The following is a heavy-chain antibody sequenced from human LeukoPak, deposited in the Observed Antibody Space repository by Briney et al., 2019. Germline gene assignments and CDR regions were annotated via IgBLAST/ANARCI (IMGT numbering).Heavy chain of an antibody. CDR1: GYSFTSYW. J-gene: IGHJ4*02. CDR3: AKAMVRGVIPVTDFDY. Sequence: GESLKISCKGSGYSFTSYWIGWVRQMPGKGLEWMVIIYPGDSDTRYSPSFQGQVTISADKSISTAYLQWSSLKASDTAMYYCAKAMVRGVIPVTDFDYWGQGTLVTVSS. CDR2: IYPGDSDT. D-gene: IGHD3-10*01. V-gene: IGHV5-51*01.